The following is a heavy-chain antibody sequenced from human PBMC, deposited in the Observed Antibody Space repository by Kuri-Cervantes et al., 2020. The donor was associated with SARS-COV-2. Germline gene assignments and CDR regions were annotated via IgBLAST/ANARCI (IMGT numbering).Heavy chain of an antibody. Sequence: SVKVSCKPSGGTFNSYGINWVRQAPGQGLEWMGGIIPLFRSANYAQKFQGRVTITTDKSTSTAYIELNSLRSEDTALYYCATSPGAPYYFDYWGQGTLVTVSS. CDR3: ATSPGAPYYFDY. D-gene: IGHD3-16*01. CDR2: IIPLFRSA. CDR1: GGTFNSYG. J-gene: IGHJ4*02. V-gene: IGHV1-69*05.